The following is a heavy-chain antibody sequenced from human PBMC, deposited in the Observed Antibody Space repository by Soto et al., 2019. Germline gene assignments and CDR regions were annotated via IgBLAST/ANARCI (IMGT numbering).Heavy chain of an antibody. D-gene: IGHD2-8*01. Sequence: GSLRLSCAASGFTFSSYFMHWVRQAPGKGLVWVSRFNTGGSNTAYADSVKGRFTISRDNAKNTLYLQMNSLRAEDTAVYYCTRESWNGAFDGRGQRSPVTVSS. V-gene: IGHV3-74*01. CDR1: GFTFSSYF. CDR3: TRESWNGAFDG. J-gene: IGHJ4*02. CDR2: FNTGGSNT.